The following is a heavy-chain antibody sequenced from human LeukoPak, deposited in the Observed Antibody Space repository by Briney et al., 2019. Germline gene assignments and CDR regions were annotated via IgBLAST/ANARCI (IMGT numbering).Heavy chain of an antibody. Sequence: GGSLRLSCVASGFTFSNYAMSWVRQTPGKGLEWVSVISNSGSNTYYADSVKGRFTISRDNAKNSLYLQMNSLRAEDTAVYYCARIAFYENFDYWGQGTLVTVSS. CDR1: GFTFSNYA. D-gene: IGHD3-3*02. CDR3: ARIAFYENFDY. CDR2: ISNSGSNT. J-gene: IGHJ4*02. V-gene: IGHV3-23*01.